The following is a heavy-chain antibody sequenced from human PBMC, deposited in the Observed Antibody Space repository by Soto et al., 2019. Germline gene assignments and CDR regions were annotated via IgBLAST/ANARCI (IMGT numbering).Heavy chain of an antibody. V-gene: IGHV1-2*02. CDR2: INPNSGGT. CDR3: ARFLAAAGDYYYYGMDV. CDR1: GYTFTGYY. Sequence: QVQLVQSGAEVKKPGASVKVSCKASGYTFTGYYMHWVRQAPGQGLEWMGWINPNSGGTNYAQKFQGRVTITADESTSTAYMELSSLRSEDTAVYYCARFLAAAGDYYYYGMDVWGQGTTVTVSS. D-gene: IGHD6-13*01. J-gene: IGHJ6*02.